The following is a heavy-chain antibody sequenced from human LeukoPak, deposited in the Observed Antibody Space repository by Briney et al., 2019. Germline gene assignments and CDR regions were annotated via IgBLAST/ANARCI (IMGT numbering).Heavy chain of an antibody. CDR1: GFTFSSYS. CDR2: ISSSSSYI. V-gene: IGHV3-21*01. J-gene: IGHJ4*02. D-gene: IGHD6-19*01. Sequence: PGGSLRLSCAASGFTFSSYSMNWVRQAPGKGLEWVSSISSSSSYIYYADSVKGRFTISRDNSKNTLYLQINSLRAEDTAVYYCARDVSGCYDYWGQGTLVTVSS. CDR3: ARDVSGCYDY.